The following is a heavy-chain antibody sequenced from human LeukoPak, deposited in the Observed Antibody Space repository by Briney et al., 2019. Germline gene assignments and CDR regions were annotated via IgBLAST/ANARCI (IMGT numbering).Heavy chain of an antibody. V-gene: IGHV3-73*01. D-gene: IGHD6-13*01. CDR3: TSQAGYSSSWYT. Sequence: PGGSLRLSCAASGFTFSGSAMHWVRQAPGKGLEWVGRIRSKANNYARHYSESVRGRFTISRDDSKDTAYLDMTSLKVEDTAVYFCTSQAGYSSSWYTWGQGTLVTVSS. J-gene: IGHJ5*02. CDR2: IRSKANNYAR. CDR1: GFTFSGSA.